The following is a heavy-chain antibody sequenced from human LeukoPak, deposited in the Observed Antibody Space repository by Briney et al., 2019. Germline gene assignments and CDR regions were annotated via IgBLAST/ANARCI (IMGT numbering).Heavy chain of an antibody. D-gene: IGHD1-26*01. Sequence: ASVTVSCKASVYTFTGYYMHWVRQAPGQGLEWMGIINPSGGSTSYAQKFQGRVTMTTDTSTSTVYMELSSLRSEDTAVYYCARKAGGSYRLDYWGQGTLVTVSS. J-gene: IGHJ4*02. CDR1: VYTFTGYY. CDR2: INPSGGST. CDR3: ARKAGGSYRLDY. V-gene: IGHV1-46*01.